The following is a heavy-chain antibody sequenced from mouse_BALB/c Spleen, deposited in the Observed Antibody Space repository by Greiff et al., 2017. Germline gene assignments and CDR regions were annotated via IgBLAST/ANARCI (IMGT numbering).Heavy chain of an antibody. V-gene: IGHV1-69*01. CDR3: ARCRYGSSSWFAY. Sequence: QVQLKQPGAELVMPGASVKMSCKASGYTFTDYWMHWVKQRPGQGLEWIGAIDTSDSYTSYNQKFKGKATLTVDESSSTAYMQLSSLTSEDSAVYYCARCRYGSSSWFAYWGQGTLVTVSA. CDR1: GYTFTDYW. CDR2: IDTSDSYT. D-gene: IGHD1-1*01. J-gene: IGHJ3*01.